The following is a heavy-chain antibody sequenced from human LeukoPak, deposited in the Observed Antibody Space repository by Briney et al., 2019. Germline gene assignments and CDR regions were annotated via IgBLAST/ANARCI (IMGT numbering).Heavy chain of an antibody. Sequence: PGGSLRLSCAASGFTFSSYGMHWVRQAPGKGLEWLAVISNDGSNKYYADSVKGRFTISRDNPKNTLYLEMNSLRAEDTAVYCCAKRGGSYFDYWGQGTLVTVSS. CDR2: ISNDGSNK. CDR3: AKRGGSYFDY. CDR1: GFTFSSYG. V-gene: IGHV3-30*18. D-gene: IGHD1-26*01. J-gene: IGHJ4*02.